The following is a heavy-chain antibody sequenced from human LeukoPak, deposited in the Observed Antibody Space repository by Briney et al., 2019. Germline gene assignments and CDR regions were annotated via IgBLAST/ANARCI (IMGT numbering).Heavy chain of an antibody. Sequence: SQTLSLTCTVAAGSISSYYWSWIRQPPGKGLEWIGYTYYSGSTTYNPSLKSRVTISVDTSKNQFSLKLSSVTAADTAVYYCARSPPSSVWYFSSSVGLRPNAEYFQHWGQGTLVTVSS. V-gene: IGHV4-59*08. CDR3: ARSPPSSVWYFSSSVGLRPNAEYFQH. D-gene: IGHD6-19*01. CDR2: TYYSGST. CDR1: AGSISSYY. J-gene: IGHJ1*01.